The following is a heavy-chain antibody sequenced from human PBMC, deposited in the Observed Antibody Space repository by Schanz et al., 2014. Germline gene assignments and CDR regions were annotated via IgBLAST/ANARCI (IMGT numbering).Heavy chain of an antibody. Sequence: EVQLVESGGGLVQPGGSLRLSCGSSGFTFSPYWMHWVRQAPGKGLVWVSRINGDGSNTNYADSVKGRFTISRDNAKNTLYLQMNSLSAEDTSVYYCAWDQAYTTSWHNFDLWGQGALVTVSS. V-gene: IGHV3-74*01. D-gene: IGHD1-1*01. J-gene: IGHJ4*02. CDR1: GFTFSPYW. CDR3: AWDQAYTTSWHNFDL. CDR2: INGDGSNT.